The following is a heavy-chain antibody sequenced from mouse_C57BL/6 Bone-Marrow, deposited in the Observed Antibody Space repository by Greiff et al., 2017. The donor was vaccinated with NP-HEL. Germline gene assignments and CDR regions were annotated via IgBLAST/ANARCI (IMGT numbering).Heavy chain of an antibody. CDR3: ARKFWESPHWYFDV. CDR2: IWSGGST. CDR1: GFSLTSYG. D-gene: IGHD4-1*01. Sequence: QVQLKESGPGLVQPSQSLSITCTVSGFSLTSYGVHWVRQSPGKGLEWLGVIWSGGSTDYNAAFLSRLSISKDNSKSQVFFKMNSLQADDTAIYYCARKFWESPHWYFDVWGTGTTVTVSS. J-gene: IGHJ1*03. V-gene: IGHV2-2*01.